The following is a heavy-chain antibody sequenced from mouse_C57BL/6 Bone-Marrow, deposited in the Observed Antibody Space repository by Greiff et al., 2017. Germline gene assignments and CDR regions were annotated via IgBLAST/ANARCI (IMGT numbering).Heavy chain of an antibody. CDR1: GYAFTNYL. Sequence: VQLQQSGAELVRPGTSVKVSCKASGYAFTNYLIEWVKQRPGQGLEWIGVINPGSGGTNYNEKFKCKATLTADKSSSTAYMQLSSLTSEDSAVYFCARGSVYDGYQYYFDYWGQGTTLTVSS. D-gene: IGHD2-3*01. CDR2: INPGSGGT. CDR3: ARGSVYDGYQYYFDY. V-gene: IGHV1-54*01. J-gene: IGHJ2*01.